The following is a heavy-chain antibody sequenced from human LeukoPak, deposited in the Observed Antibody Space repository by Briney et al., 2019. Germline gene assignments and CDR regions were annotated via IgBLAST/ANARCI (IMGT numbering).Heavy chain of an antibody. Sequence: GGSLRLSCAASGFTFNNYEMNCVRQAPGKGLEWLSYISSSGCLIYYAASVKGRITISRDNSKNTLYLQLNSLGAEDTAVYFCAKRSGISYGHFDYWGQGTLVTVSS. V-gene: IGHV3-48*03. CDR1: GFTFNNYE. CDR2: ISSSGCLI. J-gene: IGHJ4*02. CDR3: AKRSGISYGHFDY. D-gene: IGHD1-26*01.